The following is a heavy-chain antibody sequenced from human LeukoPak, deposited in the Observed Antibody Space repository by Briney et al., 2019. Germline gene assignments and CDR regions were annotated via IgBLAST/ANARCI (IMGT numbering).Heavy chain of an antibody. CDR3: ARDWYSSIGFGAFDI. V-gene: IGHV1-18*04. D-gene: IGHD6-19*01. CDR2: ISAYNGNT. Sequence: KPGASVKVSCKASGYTFTSYYMHWVRQAPGQGLEWMGWISAYNGNTNYAQKLQGRVTMTTDTSTSTAYMELRSLRSDDTAVYYCARDWYSSIGFGAFDIWGQGTMVTVSS. CDR1: GYTFTSYY. J-gene: IGHJ3*02.